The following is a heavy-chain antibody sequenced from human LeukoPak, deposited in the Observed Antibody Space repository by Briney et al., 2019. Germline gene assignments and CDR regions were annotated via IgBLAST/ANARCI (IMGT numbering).Heavy chain of an antibody. V-gene: IGHV1-46*01. CDR2: INPSGGST. D-gene: IGHD3-3*01. CDR3: ARDRPPITIFGVARYYGMDV. Sequence: ASVKVSCKASGYTFTSYFMHWVRQAPGQGPEWMGLINPSGGSTSYAQKFQGRVTMTRDTSTSTVYMELSSLRSEDTAVYYCARDRPPITIFGVARYYGMDVWGQGTTVTVSS. J-gene: IGHJ6*02. CDR1: GYTFTSYF.